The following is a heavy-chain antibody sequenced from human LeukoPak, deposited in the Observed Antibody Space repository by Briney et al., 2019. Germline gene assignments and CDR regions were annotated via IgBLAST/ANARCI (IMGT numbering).Heavy chain of an antibody. Sequence: ASVKVSCKASGYTFTDYYMHWVRQAPGQGLEWMGWINPNSGGTNYAQNLQGRVTMTRDTSISTAYMKLSRLRSDDTAMYYCARVIAAASTRLDYWGQGTLVTVSS. V-gene: IGHV1-2*02. D-gene: IGHD6-13*01. CDR2: INPNSGGT. CDR1: GYTFTDYY. J-gene: IGHJ4*02. CDR3: ARVIAAASTRLDY.